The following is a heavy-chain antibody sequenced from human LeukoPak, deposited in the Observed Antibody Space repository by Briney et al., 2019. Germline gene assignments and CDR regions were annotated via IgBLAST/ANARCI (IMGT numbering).Heavy chain of an antibody. J-gene: IGHJ4*02. Sequence: GRSLRLSCAASGSTFSGHAMHWARQTPGKGLEWVAVISYDGRNEYYADSVKGRFTISRDNSKNTLFLQMNSLRAEDTALYYCARQDCSPSCYLAYWGQGTLVTVSS. CDR2: ISYDGRNE. CDR1: GSTFSGHA. CDR3: ARQDCSPSCYLAY. D-gene: IGHD2-2*01. V-gene: IGHV3-30*04.